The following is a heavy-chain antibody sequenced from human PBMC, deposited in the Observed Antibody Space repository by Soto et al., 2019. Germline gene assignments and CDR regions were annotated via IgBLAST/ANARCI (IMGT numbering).Heavy chain of an antibody. CDR1: GFTFSSYA. V-gene: IGHV3-30-3*01. CDR3: ARVGRLHYFDY. Sequence: QVQLVESGGGVVQPGRSLRLSCAASGFTFSSYAMHWVRQAPGKGLEWVAVISYDGSNKYYADSVKGRFTISRDNSKNMVFLQMNSLRAEDTAGYYCARVGRLHYFDYWGQGTLVTVSS. J-gene: IGHJ4*02. CDR2: ISYDGSNK. D-gene: IGHD4-17*01.